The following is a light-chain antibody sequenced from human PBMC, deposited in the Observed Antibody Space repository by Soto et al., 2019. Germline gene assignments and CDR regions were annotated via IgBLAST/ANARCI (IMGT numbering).Light chain of an antibody. CDR1: QSISGW. J-gene: IGKJ5*01. Sequence: DIQMTQSPSTLSASVGDRVTITCRASQSISGWLAWYQQKPGKAPKLLIYKASSLESGVPSRFSGSGSGTEFTLTINSLQSEDSAVYYCQQHNQWPITFGQGTRLEIK. CDR3: QQHNQWPIT. CDR2: KAS. V-gene: IGKV1-5*03.